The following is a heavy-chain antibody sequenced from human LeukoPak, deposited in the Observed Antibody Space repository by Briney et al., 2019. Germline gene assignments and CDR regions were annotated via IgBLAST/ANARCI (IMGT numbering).Heavy chain of an antibody. J-gene: IGHJ5*02. V-gene: IGHV5-51*01. D-gene: IGHD3-10*01. CDR3: ARQSLGFGELLDWFDP. CDR1: GYSFTSYW. Sequence: GASLQISCKGSGYSFTSYWIGWVRQMPGRGLEWMGIIYPADSDTRYSPSFQGQVTISADRSISTAYLQWSSLKASDTAMYYCARQSLGFGELLDWFDPWGQGTLVTVSS. CDR2: IYPADSDT.